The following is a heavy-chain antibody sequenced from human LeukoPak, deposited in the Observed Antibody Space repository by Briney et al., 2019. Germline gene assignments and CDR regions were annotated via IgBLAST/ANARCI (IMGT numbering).Heavy chain of an antibody. CDR3: ARWGDYYYDSSGYSG. V-gene: IGHV1-69*05. D-gene: IGHD3-22*01. CDR1: GGTFSSYA. J-gene: IGHJ4*02. Sequence: SVKVSCKASGGTFSSYAISWVRQAPGQGLEWMGGIIPIFGTANYAQKFQGRVTITTDESTSTAYMELSSLRSEDTAVYYWARWGDYYYDSSGYSGWGQGTLVTVSS. CDR2: IIPIFGTA.